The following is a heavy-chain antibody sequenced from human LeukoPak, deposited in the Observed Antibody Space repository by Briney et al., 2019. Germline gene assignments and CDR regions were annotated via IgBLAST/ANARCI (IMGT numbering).Heavy chain of an antibody. Sequence: GSLRLSCAASGFTFSSYAMTWVRQAPGKGLEWVSAISGSGGSTYYADSVKGRFTISRDNSKNTLYLQMNSLRVEDTAVYYCVKDYQVGNSPAFGDYWGQGTLVTISS. CDR2: ISGSGGST. J-gene: IGHJ4*02. CDR1: GFTFSSYA. D-gene: IGHD1-26*01. V-gene: IGHV3-23*01. CDR3: VKDYQVGNSPAFGDY.